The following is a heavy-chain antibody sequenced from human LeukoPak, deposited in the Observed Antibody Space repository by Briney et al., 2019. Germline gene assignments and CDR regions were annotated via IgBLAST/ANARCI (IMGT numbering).Heavy chain of an antibody. CDR1: GGSFSGYY. V-gene: IGHV4-34*01. J-gene: IGHJ3*02. Sequence: SETLSLTCAVYGGSFSGYYWSWIRQPPGKGLEWIGEINHSGSTNYNPSLKSRVTISVDTSKNQFSLKLSSVTAADTAVYYCARPLYSSGSGPPGAFDIRGQGTMVTVSS. CDR3: ARPLYSSGSGPPGAFDI. CDR2: INHSGST. D-gene: IGHD6-19*01.